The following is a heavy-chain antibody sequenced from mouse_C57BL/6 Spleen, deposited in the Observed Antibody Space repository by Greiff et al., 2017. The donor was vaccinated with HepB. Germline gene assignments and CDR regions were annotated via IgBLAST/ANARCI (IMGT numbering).Heavy chain of an antibody. CDR2: ISDGGSYT. Sequence: EVKLMESGGGLVKPGGSLKLSCAASGFTFSSYAMSWVRQTPEKRLEWVATISDGGSYTYYPDNVKGRFTISRDNAKNNLYLQMSHLKSEDTAMYYCARDKSTERGYFDVWGTGTTVTVSS. V-gene: IGHV5-4*01. CDR1: GFTFSSYA. J-gene: IGHJ1*03. CDR3: ARDKSTERGYFDV.